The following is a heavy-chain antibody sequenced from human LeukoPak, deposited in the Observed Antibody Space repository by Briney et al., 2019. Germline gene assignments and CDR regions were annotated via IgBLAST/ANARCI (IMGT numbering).Heavy chain of an antibody. Sequence: GGSLRLSCAASGFTFSSYAMSWVRQAPGKGLEWDSAISGSGGSTYYADSVKGRFTISRDNSKNTLYLQMNSLRAEDTAVYHCAKELVFPGYCSGGSCYAFDYWGQGTLVTVSS. D-gene: IGHD2-15*01. J-gene: IGHJ4*02. CDR3: AKELVFPGYCSGGSCYAFDY. CDR2: ISGSGGST. V-gene: IGHV3-23*01. CDR1: GFTFSSYA.